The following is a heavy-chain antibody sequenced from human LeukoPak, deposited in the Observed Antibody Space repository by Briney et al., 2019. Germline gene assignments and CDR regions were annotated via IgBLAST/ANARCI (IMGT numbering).Heavy chain of an antibody. V-gene: IGHV3-53*01. CDR1: GFTFSSYA. J-gene: IGHJ4*02. CDR3: ARDRYYYDNSGYYYFDY. D-gene: IGHD3-22*01. Sequence: QSGGSLRLSCAASGFTFSSYAMTWVRQAPGKGLEWVSVIYSGGSTYYADSVKGRFTISRDNSKNTLYLQMNSLRAEDTAVYYCARDRYYYDNSGYYYFDYWGQGTLVTVSS. CDR2: IYSGGST.